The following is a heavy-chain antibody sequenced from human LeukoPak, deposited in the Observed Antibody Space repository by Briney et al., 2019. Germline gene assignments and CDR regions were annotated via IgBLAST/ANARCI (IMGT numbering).Heavy chain of an antibody. D-gene: IGHD3-22*01. CDR2: ISGIGGST. J-gene: IGHJ4*02. Sequence: GGSLRLSCAASGFTFSSYAMSWVRQAPGKGLEWVSSISGIGGSTYYADSVKGRFTISRDNSKNTLYLQMNSLRAEDTAVYYCAKASYDSSGYFFFDYWGQGTLVTVSS. CDR1: GFTFSSYA. CDR3: AKASYDSSGYFFFDY. V-gene: IGHV3-23*01.